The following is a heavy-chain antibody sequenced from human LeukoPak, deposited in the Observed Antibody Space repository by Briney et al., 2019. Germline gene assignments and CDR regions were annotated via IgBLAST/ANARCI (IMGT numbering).Heavy chain of an antibody. Sequence: GTSLRLSCAASGFAFSDYGMLWVRQAPGKGLEWVAVISYDGSNKYYAESLKGRFTISRDNSKNTLYLQMNSLRAEDTAVYYCAKSRYSSSWPRDAFDIWGQGTMVTVSS. CDR2: ISYDGSNK. V-gene: IGHV3-30*18. CDR3: AKSRYSSSWPRDAFDI. D-gene: IGHD6-13*01. CDR1: GFAFSDYG. J-gene: IGHJ3*02.